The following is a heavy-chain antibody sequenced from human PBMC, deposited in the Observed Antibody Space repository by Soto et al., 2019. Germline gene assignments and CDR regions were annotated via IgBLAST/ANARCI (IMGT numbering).Heavy chain of an antibody. V-gene: IGHV4-31*03. J-gene: IGHJ5*02. CDR1: GGSISSGGYY. D-gene: IGHD3-3*01. CDR2: IYYSGST. CDR3: AREESGLESGAASFDP. Sequence: QVQLQESGPGLVKPSQTLSLTCTVSGGSISSGGYYWSWIRQHPGKGLEWIGYIYYSGSTYYNPSLKRRVTISVDTSKNQFSLKLSSVTAADTAVYYCAREESGLESGAASFDPWGQGTLVTVSS.